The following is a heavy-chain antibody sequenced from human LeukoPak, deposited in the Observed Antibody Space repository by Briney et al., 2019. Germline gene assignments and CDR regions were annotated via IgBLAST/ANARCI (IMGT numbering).Heavy chain of an antibody. V-gene: IGHV4-39*01. D-gene: IGHD5-24*01. CDR1: SASISSSRYY. Sequence: PSETLSLTCTVSSASISSSRYYWGWIRQSPGKGLEWLGSIYYSWSTYYNPSLKSRVTISVDTSKNQVSLNLTSVTAADTAVYHCARAVEMSTIHPGFDFWGQGALVTVSS. J-gene: IGHJ4*02. CDR3: ARAVEMSTIHPGFDF. CDR2: IYYSWST.